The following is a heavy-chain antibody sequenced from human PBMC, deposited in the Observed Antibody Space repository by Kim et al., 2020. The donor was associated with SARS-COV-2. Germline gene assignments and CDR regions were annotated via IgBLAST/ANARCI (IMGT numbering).Heavy chain of an antibody. CDR3: AREGQSTSCYRH. V-gene: IGHV1-8*01. J-gene: IGHJ4*02. Sequence: GYAKKFQGRVTMTRNTSISTAYMELSSLRSEDPAVYYCAREGQSTSCYRHWGQGTLVTVSS. D-gene: IGHD2-2*02.